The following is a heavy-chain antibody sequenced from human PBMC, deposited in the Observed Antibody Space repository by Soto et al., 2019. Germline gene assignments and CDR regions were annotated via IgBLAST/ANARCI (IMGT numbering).Heavy chain of an antibody. CDR3: AKDLTRQLAYWLDP. Sequence: GASVKVSCKASGFSFTGYYIHWLRQAPGQGLEWMGWINAHSGGTEYAQKFQGRVTLTRDTSIATAHLTLTSLTSDDTALYYCAKDLTRQLAYWLDPWGQGTQVTVSS. CDR2: INAHSGGT. V-gene: IGHV1-2*02. J-gene: IGHJ5*02. CDR1: GFSFTGYY. D-gene: IGHD6-6*01.